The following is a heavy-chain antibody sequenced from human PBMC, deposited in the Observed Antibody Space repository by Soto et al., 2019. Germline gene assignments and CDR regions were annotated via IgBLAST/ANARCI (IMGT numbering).Heavy chain of an antibody. Sequence: VQLLDSGGGLVQPGGSLRLFCAASGFTFSNYAMTWVRQGPGKGLEWVSGISGSGGRSYYADSVKGRFTISRDNSKSTLYLQMNSLRAEDTAVYYCAKAYFVWSSEQPYYFDYWGQGTLVTVSS. J-gene: IGHJ4*02. V-gene: IGHV3-23*01. D-gene: IGHD3-16*01. CDR3: AKAYFVWSSEQPYYFDY. CDR2: ISGSGGRS. CDR1: GFTFSNYA.